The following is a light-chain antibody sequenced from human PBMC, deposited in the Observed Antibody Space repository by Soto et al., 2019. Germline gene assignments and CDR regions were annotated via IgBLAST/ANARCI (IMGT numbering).Light chain of an antibody. J-gene: IGKJ1*01. CDR1: QTVNAW. V-gene: IGKV1-5*01. CDR2: DAS. CDR3: QQYNTHSGT. Sequence: DIQMTQYTSTLSASLGDRVTITCRASQTVNAWLAWYQHKPGKAPKPLIYDASSLESGVPARFSGSGSGTEFILTISSLQPDDVGTYYCQQYNTHSGTFGQGTKVDI.